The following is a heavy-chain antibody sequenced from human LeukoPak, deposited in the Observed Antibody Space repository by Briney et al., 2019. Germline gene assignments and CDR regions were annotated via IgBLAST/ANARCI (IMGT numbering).Heavy chain of an antibody. CDR3: ARREPQGCSGTSCFAGPVGY. CDR2: ISGTSDYI. CDR1: GFTFSTHD. J-gene: IGHJ4*02. D-gene: IGHD2-2*01. V-gene: IGHV3-21*06. Sequence: GGSLRLSCAASGFTFSTHDVNWVRQAPGKGLEWVSSISGTSDYIYYADSVKGRFTISRDNGQNSLYLQMNSLRAEDTAVYYCARREPQGCSGTSCFAGPVGYWGQGTLVTVSS.